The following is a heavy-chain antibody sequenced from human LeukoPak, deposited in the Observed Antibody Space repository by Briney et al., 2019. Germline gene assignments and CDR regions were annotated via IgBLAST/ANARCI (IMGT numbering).Heavy chain of an antibody. CDR1: GGTFSSYA. CDR2: IIPILGIA. J-gene: IGHJ4*02. CDR3: AREQKRLLWFGESSKKTYYFDY. Sequence: ASVKVSCKASGGTFSSYAISWVRQAPGQGLEWMGRIIPILGIANYAQKFQGRVTITADKSTSTAYMELSSLRSEDTAVYYCAREQKRLLWFGESSKKTYYFDYWGQGTLVTVSS. D-gene: IGHD3-10*01. V-gene: IGHV1-69*04.